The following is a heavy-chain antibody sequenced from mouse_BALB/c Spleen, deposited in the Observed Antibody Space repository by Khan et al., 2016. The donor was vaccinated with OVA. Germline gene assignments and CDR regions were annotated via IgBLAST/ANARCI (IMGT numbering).Heavy chain of an antibody. V-gene: IGHV5-4*02. CDR1: GFTFSDYY. CDR2: ISVGGSYT. Sequence: EVQLVESGGGLVKPGGSLKLSCEASGFTFSDYYMYWVRQTPEKRLEWVATISVGGSYTYYPDSVKGRFTISRDDVKNSLYLRMSSLKSEDTAMYYCTRGYYGDPFAYWGQGTLVTVSA. D-gene: IGHD2-13*01. J-gene: IGHJ3*01. CDR3: TRGYYGDPFAY.